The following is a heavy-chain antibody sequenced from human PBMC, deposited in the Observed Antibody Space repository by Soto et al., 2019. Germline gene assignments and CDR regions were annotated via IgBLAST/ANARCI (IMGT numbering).Heavy chain of an antibody. J-gene: IGHJ6*02. Sequence: GGSLRLSCAASGFTFSSYSMNWVRQAPGKGLEWVSSISSSSYIYYADSVKGRFTISRDNAKNSLYLQMNSLRAEDTAVYYCARDATYYDFWSGYYTGGLGYYYYGMDVWGQGTKVTVS. CDR1: GFTFSSYS. CDR3: ARDATYYDFWSGYYTGGLGYYYYGMDV. D-gene: IGHD3-3*01. V-gene: IGHV3-21*01. CDR2: ISSSSYI.